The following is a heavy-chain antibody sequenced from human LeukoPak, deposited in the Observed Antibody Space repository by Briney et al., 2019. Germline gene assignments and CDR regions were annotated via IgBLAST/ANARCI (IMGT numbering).Heavy chain of an antibody. CDR2: IYHSGSP. J-gene: IGHJ4*02. Sequence: SGTLSLTCAVSGGSISSSNWWSWVRQPPGKGLEWIGEIYHSGSPNYNPSLKSRVTISADKSRNHFSLNLSSVTAADTAVYYCARVNINNWHSCDYWGQGTLVTVSS. CDR1: GGSISSSNW. CDR3: ARVNINNWHSCDY. V-gene: IGHV4-4*02. D-gene: IGHD1-1*01.